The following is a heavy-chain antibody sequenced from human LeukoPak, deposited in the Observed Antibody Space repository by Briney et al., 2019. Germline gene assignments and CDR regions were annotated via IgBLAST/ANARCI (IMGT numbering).Heavy chain of an antibody. Sequence: GGSLRLSCATSGFTFSTYAMGWVRQAPGKGLEWVSAISGSGGSTYYADSVKGRFTISRDNSKNTLYLQMNSLRAEDTAVYYCAKDLAYCGGDCYPDAFDIWGQGTMVTVSS. V-gene: IGHV3-23*01. CDR3: AKDLAYCGGDCYPDAFDI. CDR2: ISGSGGST. J-gene: IGHJ3*02. D-gene: IGHD2-21*02. CDR1: GFTFSTYA.